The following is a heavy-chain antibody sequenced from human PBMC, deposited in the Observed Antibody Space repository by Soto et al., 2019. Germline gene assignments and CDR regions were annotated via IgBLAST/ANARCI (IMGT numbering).Heavy chain of an antibody. J-gene: IGHJ4*02. V-gene: IGHV3-30*18. Sequence: GGSLRLSCAASGFTFSNYDMHWVRQAPGKGLEWVAVISHDGNNRVYSDSVKGRFTISRDNPKNTLYLQMNSLRDEDTAVYYYAKHQTPSYYYDTRGYPLDFWGQGTLVTVSS. D-gene: IGHD3-22*01. CDR3: AKHQTPSYYYDTRGYPLDF. CDR1: GFTFSNYD. CDR2: ISHDGNNR.